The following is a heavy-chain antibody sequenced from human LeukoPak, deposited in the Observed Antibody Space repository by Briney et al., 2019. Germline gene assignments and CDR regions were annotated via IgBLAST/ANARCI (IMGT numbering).Heavy chain of an antibody. V-gene: IGHV3-7*05. J-gene: IGHJ4*02. CDR2: IKEDGSEK. CDR1: GFTFSSYW. D-gene: IGHD4/OR15-4a*01. CDR3: ARIRDYAFDY. Sequence: GGSLRLSCAASGFTFSSYWMSWVRQTPGKGLEWVANIKEDGSEKYYADSVKGRFTMSGDNAKSSLYLQMNSLRAEDTAVYYCARIRDYAFDYWGQGTLVTVSS.